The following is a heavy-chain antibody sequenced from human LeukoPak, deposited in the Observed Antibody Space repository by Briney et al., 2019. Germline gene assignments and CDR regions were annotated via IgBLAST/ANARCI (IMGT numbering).Heavy chain of an antibody. V-gene: IGHV1-2*02. CDR3: TGAKRVIFDY. D-gene: IGHD1-1*01. Sequence: ASVKLSCTASGYTFTGYYMHWVRQAPGQGLEWMGWINPNSGATLYAQKLQGRVTMTRDTSINTAYMEMSSLRSDDTAVYYCTGAKRVIFDYWGQGTLVTVSS. CDR1: GYTFTGYY. J-gene: IGHJ4*02. CDR2: INPNSGAT.